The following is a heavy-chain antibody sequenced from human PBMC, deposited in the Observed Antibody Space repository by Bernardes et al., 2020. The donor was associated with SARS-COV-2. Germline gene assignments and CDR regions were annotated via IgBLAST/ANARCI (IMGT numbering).Heavy chain of an antibody. Sequence: ASVKVSCKTSGYTFTDYYIHWVRQAPGQGLEWMGWIKPNSGGTKYAQKFQGRISMTTDTSISTAYMELSRLSADDTAVYYCARDPDLPALDLDYWGQGTLVTVSS. CDR2: IKPNSGGT. V-gene: IGHV1-2*02. J-gene: IGHJ4*02. CDR1: GYTFTDYY. CDR3: ARDPDLPALDLDY.